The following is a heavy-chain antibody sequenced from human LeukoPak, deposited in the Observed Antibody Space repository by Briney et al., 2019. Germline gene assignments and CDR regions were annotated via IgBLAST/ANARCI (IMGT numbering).Heavy chain of an antibody. CDR2: ISVGGSDE. J-gene: IGHJ4*02. CDR1: GFSFNTYE. CDR3: AKDIYHEGITGTTLDY. V-gene: IGHV3-48*03. D-gene: IGHD1-7*01. Sequence: GGSLRLSCVASGFSFNTYEMNWVRQAPGKGLEWISYISVGGSDEDYADSVKGRFSVSRDNAKNSLYLQMNSLRAEDTALYYCAKDIYHEGITGTTLDYWGQGTLVTVSS.